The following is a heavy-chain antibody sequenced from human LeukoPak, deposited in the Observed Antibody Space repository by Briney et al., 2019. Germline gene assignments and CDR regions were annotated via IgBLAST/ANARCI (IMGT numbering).Heavy chain of an antibody. CDR3: SRLKEEVGIITPLDS. D-gene: IGHD3-22*01. CDR1: GFTFSDSA. J-gene: IGHJ4*02. V-gene: IGHV3-73*01. Sequence: GGSLRLSCAASGFTFSDSAIHWVRQASRKGLEWIGRIRTKVTNYATAYAASVKGRFSISRDDSTNTAYLQMNSLRTEDTAVYFCSRLKEEVGIITPLDSWGQGTLVTVSS. CDR2: IRTKVTNYAT.